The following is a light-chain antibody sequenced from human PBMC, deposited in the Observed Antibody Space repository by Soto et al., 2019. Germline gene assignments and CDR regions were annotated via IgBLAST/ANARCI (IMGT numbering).Light chain of an antibody. CDR3: QQYGSSPGT. CDR2: DAS. V-gene: IGKV3D-20*01. Sequence: EIVLTQSPATLSLSPGERATLSCGASQSVRSTSLAWYQQKPGLAPRLLIYDASRRATGSPDRFSGSGSGRDFTLTISRLEPEDFAVYYCQQYGSSPGTFGQGTKVEIK. J-gene: IGKJ1*01. CDR1: QSVRSTS.